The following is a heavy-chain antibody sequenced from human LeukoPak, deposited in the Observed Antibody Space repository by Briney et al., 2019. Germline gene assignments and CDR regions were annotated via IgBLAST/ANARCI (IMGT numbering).Heavy chain of an antibody. D-gene: IGHD7-27*01. V-gene: IGHV4-34*01. CDR1: GGSFSGYY. J-gene: IGHJ4*02. CDR2: INHTGST. CDR3: ASGWGERPPGY. Sequence: SETLSLTCAVYGGSFSGYYWSWISQPHGKGLEWIGEINHTGSTNYNPSLKSRVTISVDTSKNQFSLKLTSVTAADTAVYYCASGWGERPPGYWGQGSRVTVSS.